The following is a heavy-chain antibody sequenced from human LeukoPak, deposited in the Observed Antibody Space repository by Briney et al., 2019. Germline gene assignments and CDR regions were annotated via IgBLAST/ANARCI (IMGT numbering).Heavy chain of an antibody. V-gene: IGHV1-69*05. D-gene: IGHD3/OR15-3a*01. CDR1: GGTFSSYA. Sequence: SVKVSCTASGGTFSSYAISWVRQAPGQGLEWMGGIITIFGTANYAQKFQGRVTITTDESTSTAYMELSSLRSEDTAVYYCARERDWNYFDYWGQGTLVTVSS. CDR3: ARERDWNYFDY. J-gene: IGHJ4*02. CDR2: IITIFGTA.